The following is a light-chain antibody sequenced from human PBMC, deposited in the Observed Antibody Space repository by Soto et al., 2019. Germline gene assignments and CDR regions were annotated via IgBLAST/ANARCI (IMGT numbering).Light chain of an antibody. CDR1: SSDVGGHSY. CDR2: EVT. J-gene: IGLJ1*01. Sequence: QSVLTQPASVSGSPGQSITLSCTGTSSDVGGHSYVSWYQQRPGKAPRLMIYEVTKRPSGISNRFSASKSGNTASLTISGLQAEDEADYYCASYTSSRTLVFGTGTKVTVL. CDR3: ASYTSSRTLV. V-gene: IGLV2-14*01.